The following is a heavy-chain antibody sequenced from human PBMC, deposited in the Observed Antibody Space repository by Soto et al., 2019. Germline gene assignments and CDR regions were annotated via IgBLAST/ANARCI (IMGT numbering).Heavy chain of an antibody. CDR3: ARARVYATGTLDF. J-gene: IGHJ4*02. D-gene: IGHD6-13*01. Sequence: GGSLRLSCAASGFTFTSYTMNWARQAPGKGLEWVSSISSSSDYIYYADSMKGRVTISRDNAKNSLFLDMNSLTGEDTAVYHCARARVYATGTLDFWGQGTLVTSPQ. CDR2: ISSSSDYI. V-gene: IGHV3-21*06. CDR1: GFTFTSYT.